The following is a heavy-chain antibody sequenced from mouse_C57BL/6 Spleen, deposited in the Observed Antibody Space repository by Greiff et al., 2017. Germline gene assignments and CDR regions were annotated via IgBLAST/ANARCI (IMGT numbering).Heavy chain of an antibody. CDR2: IYPSDSET. V-gene: IGHV1-61*01. J-gene: IGHJ4*01. D-gene: IGHD1-1*01. Sequence: VQLQQPGAELVRPGSSVKLSCKASGYTFTSYWMDWVKQRPGQGLEWIGNIYPSDSETHYNQKFKDKATLTVDKSSSTASMQLSSLTSEDSAVYYCARRGLLLYAMDYWGQGTSVTVSS. CDR3: ARRGLLLYAMDY. CDR1: GYTFTSYW.